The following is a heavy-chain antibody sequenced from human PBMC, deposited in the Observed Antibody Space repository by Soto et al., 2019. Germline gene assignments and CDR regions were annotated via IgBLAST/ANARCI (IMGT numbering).Heavy chain of an antibody. V-gene: IGHV1-46*04. CDR1: GYTFTSYY. CDR2: INPSDGTT. D-gene: IGHD2-15*01. J-gene: IGHJ4*02. CDR3: AKDQTLVVAFFDY. Sequence: ASVKVSCKASGYTFTSYYMHWVRQAPGQGLEWMGIINPSDGTTYYADSVRGRFTISRDNSKNTLYLQMNSLRAEDTAVYYCAKDQTLVVAFFDYWGQGTLVTVSS.